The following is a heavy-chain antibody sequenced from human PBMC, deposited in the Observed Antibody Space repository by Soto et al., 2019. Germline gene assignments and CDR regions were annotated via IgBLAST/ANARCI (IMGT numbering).Heavy chain of an antibody. V-gene: IGHV4-59*01. Sequence: SETLSLTCTVSGGSISSYYWSWIRQPPGKGLEWIGYIYYSGSTNYNPSLKSRVTISVDTSKNQFSLKLSSVTAADTAVYYCATALVRFGELLFDDWGQRTLVTVSS. D-gene: IGHD3-10*01. CDR3: ATALVRFGELLFDD. J-gene: IGHJ4*02. CDR2: IYYSGST. CDR1: GGSISSYY.